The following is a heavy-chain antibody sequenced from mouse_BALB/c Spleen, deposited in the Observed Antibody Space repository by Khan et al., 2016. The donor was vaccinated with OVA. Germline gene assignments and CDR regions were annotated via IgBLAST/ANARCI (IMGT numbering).Heavy chain of an antibody. J-gene: IGHJ2*01. Sequence: EVQLQESGPGLVKPSQSLSLTCTVTGYSITSDYAWNWIRQFPGNKLEWMGYISYSGDTAYNPSLKSRISITRDTSKNQFFLQLNSMTTEDTATYYGASMIRYYYCSNFEGYYFDYWGQGTTLTVSS. CDR2: ISYSGDT. D-gene: IGHD1-1*01. CDR3: ASMIRYYYCSNFEGYYFDY. CDR1: GYSITSDYA. V-gene: IGHV3-2*02.